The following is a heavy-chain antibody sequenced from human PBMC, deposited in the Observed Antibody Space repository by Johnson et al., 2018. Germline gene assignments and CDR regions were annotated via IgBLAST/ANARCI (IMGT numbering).Heavy chain of an antibody. Sequence: VQLQESGGGLVQPGGSLRLSCAASGFTFSSYWMHWVRQAPGKGLVWVSRINSDGSSTSYADSVKGRFTISRDNAKNTLYLQMNSVRAGDTAVYYCVKDQTPPRLRYFDWFKSDAFDIWGQGTMVTVSS. D-gene: IGHD3-9*01. J-gene: IGHJ3*02. CDR1: GFTFSSYW. CDR3: VKDQTPPRLRYFDWFKSDAFDI. CDR2: INSDGSST. V-gene: IGHV3-74*01.